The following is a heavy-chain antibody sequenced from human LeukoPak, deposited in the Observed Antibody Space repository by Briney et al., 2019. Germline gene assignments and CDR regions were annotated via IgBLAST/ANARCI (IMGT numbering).Heavy chain of an antibody. D-gene: IGHD4-11*01. CDR1: GGSISSYY. CDR2: IYRSGGS. J-gene: IGHJ5*02. Sequence: SSETLSLTCTVSGGSISSYYWSWIRQPAGKGLEWIGRIYRSGGSNYNPSLESRVTMSVDTSKTQYSLKMSSVTAADTAVYYCARDRPDYSNGGGGNWFDPWGQGTLVTVSS. V-gene: IGHV4-4*07. CDR3: ARDRPDYSNGGGGNWFDP.